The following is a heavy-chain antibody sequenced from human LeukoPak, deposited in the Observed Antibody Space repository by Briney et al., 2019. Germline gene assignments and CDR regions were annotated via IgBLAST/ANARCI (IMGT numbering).Heavy chain of an antibody. V-gene: IGHV3-23*01. Sequence: QPSETLSLTCTVSGGSISSYYWSWVRQAPGKGLEWVSAISGSGGSTYYADSVKGRLTISRDNSKNTLYLQMNSLRAEDTAVYYCAKVGTRQLAAFDIWGQGTMVTVSS. CDR3: AKVGTRQLAAFDI. CDR1: GGSISSYY. J-gene: IGHJ3*02. D-gene: IGHD6-13*01. CDR2: ISGSGGST.